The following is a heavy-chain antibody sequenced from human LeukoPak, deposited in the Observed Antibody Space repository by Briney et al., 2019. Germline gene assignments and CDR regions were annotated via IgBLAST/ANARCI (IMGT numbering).Heavy chain of an antibody. V-gene: IGHV3-20*04. CDR2: INWNGGST. J-gene: IGHJ4*02. Sequence: GGSLRLSCAASGFTFDDYGMSWVRQAPGKGLEWVSGINWNGGSTGYADSVKGRFTISRDNAEDSLYLQMNSLRAEDTALYYCARDPTYYDYVWGSYRSDPYFDYWGQGTLVTVSS. D-gene: IGHD3-16*02. CDR1: GFTFDDYG. CDR3: ARDPTYYDYVWGSYRSDPYFDY.